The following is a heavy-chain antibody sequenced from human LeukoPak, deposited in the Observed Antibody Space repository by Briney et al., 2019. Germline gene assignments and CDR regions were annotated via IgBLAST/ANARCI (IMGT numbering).Heavy chain of an antibody. J-gene: IGHJ3*01. D-gene: IGHD1/OR15-1a*01. V-gene: IGHV2-5*02. CDR2: IYWDDDK. Sequence: SGPTLVNPPAPLTLTCTFSGFSLRSSPMGVGWIRQPPGKALEWLALIYWDDDKRYRPSLQSRLTITKDTSKNQVVLTMTNMDPVDTATYFCAHRLDLVGNWHSGAFDFWGRGTMVTVSS. CDR1: GFSLRSSPMG. CDR3: AHRLDLVGNWHSGAFDF.